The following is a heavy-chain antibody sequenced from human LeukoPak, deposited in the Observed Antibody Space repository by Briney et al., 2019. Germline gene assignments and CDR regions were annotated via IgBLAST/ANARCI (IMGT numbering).Heavy chain of an antibody. V-gene: IGHV1-69*05. CDR1: GGTLSSYA. CDR3: ARGRGYCSGGSCASYYFDY. D-gene: IGHD2-15*01. J-gene: IGHJ4*02. Sequence: GASVKVSCKASGGTLSSYAISWVRQAPGQGLEWMGGIIPIFGTANYAQKFQGRVTITTDESTSTAYMELSSLRSEDTAVYYCARGRGYCSGGSCASYYFDYWGQGTLVTVSS. CDR2: IIPIFGTA.